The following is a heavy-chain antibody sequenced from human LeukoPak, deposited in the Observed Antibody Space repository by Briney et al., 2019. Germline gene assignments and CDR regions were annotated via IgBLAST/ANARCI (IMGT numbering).Heavy chain of an antibody. Sequence: PGGSLRLSCAASGFTFSSYWMHWVRQAPGKGLVWVSRINSDGSSTSYADSVKGRFAISRDNAKNTLYLQMNSLRAEDTAVYYCARAPFTPGQVRYFYYGMDVWGQGTTVIVSS. CDR1: GFTFSSYW. V-gene: IGHV3-74*01. CDR3: ARAPFTPGQVRYFYYGMDV. J-gene: IGHJ6*02. CDR2: INSDGSST.